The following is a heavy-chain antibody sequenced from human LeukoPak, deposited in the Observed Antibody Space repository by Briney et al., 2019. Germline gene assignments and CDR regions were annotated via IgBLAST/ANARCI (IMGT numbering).Heavy chain of an antibody. V-gene: IGHV4-31*03. J-gene: IGHJ5*02. CDR3: ARTSNWFDP. CDR1: GGSVSSGSYY. CDR2: IYYSGSS. Sequence: SETLSLTCTVSGGSVSSGSYYWSWIRQHAGTGLEWIGYIYYSGSSYYNPSLKSRATISQDTSKNQFSLKLSSVTAADTAVYYCARTSNWFDPWGQGTLVTVSS.